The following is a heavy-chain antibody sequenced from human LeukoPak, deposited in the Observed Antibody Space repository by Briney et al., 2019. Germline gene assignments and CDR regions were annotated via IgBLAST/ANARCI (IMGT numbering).Heavy chain of an antibody. CDR1: GGTFSSYA. CDR2: IIPIFGTA. V-gene: IGHV1-69*06. J-gene: IGHJ4*02. Sequence: SVKVSCKASGGTFSSYAISWVRQAPGQGLEWMGGIIPIFGTANYAQKFQGRVTITADKSTSTAYMELSSLRSEDTAVYYCARYDYDILTGYYAHLFDYWGQGTLVTVSS. D-gene: IGHD3-9*01. CDR3: ARYDYDILTGYYAHLFDY.